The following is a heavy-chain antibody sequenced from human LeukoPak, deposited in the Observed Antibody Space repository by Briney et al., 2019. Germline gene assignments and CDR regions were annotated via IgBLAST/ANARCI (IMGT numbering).Heavy chain of an antibody. CDR3: ARVGDWNFDY. CDR2: ISYDGSNK. J-gene: IGHJ4*02. D-gene: IGHD2-21*02. Sequence: GGSLRLSCAASGFTFSSYAMHWVRQAPGKGLEWVAVISYDGSNKYYADSVKGRFTISRDNSKNTLYLQMNSLRAEDTAVYYCARVGDWNFDYWGQGTLVTVSS. CDR1: GFTFSSYA. V-gene: IGHV3-30*04.